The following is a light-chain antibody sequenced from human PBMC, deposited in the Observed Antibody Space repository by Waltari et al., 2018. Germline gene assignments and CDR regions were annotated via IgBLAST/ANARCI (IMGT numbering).Light chain of an antibody. CDR1: QGISSA. CDR2: DAS. V-gene: IGKV1D-13*01. Sequence: AIQLTQSPSSLSASVGDRVTITCRASQGISSALAWYQQKPGKAPKLLIYDASSLESGVPSRFSGSGSGTDFTLTISSLQPEDFAAYYCQQFNNYLFTFGPGTKVDIK. CDR3: QQFNNYLFT. J-gene: IGKJ3*01.